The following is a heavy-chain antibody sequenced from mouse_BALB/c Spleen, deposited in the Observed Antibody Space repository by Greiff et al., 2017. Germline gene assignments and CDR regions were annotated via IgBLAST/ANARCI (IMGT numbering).Heavy chain of an antibody. V-gene: IGHV1-80*01. CDR1: GYAFSSYW. Sequence: VQLQQSGAELVRPGSSVKISCKASGYAFSSYWMNWVKQRPGQGLEWIGQIYPGDGDTNYNGKFKGKATLTADKSSSTAYMQLSSLTSEDSAVYYCARPLVYYFDYWGQGTTLTVSS. J-gene: IGHJ2*01. D-gene: IGHD2-2*01. CDR3: ARPLVYYFDY. CDR2: IYPGDGDT.